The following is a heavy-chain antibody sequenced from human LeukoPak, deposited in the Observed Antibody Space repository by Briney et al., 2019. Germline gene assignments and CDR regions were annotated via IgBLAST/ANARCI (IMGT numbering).Heavy chain of an antibody. CDR1: GGSITNDY. V-gene: IGHV4-59*01. J-gene: IGHJ4*02. CDR3: ATSYDHGWLIGS. CDR2: IHYSGTI. D-gene: IGHD3-16*01. Sequence: SETLSLTCTVSGGSITNDYWNWIRQSSGKQLEWIGSIHYSGTINYSPPLKSRITISLDTSKNQFSLKLSSVTAADTAMYYCATSYDHGWLIGSWGQGTLVTVSS.